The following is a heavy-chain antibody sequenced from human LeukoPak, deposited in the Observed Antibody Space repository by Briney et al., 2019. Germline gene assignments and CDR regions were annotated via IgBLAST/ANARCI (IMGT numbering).Heavy chain of an antibody. CDR2: INPNSGGT. CDR1: GYTFTGYY. J-gene: IGHJ4*02. Sequence: ASVKASCKASGYTFTGYYMHWVRQAPGQGLEWMGRINPNSGGTNYAQKFQGRVTMTRDTSISTAYMELSRLRSDDTAVYYCARVGRWLQLSMGYWGQGTLVTVSS. V-gene: IGHV1-2*06. CDR3: ARVGRWLQLSMGY. D-gene: IGHD5-24*01.